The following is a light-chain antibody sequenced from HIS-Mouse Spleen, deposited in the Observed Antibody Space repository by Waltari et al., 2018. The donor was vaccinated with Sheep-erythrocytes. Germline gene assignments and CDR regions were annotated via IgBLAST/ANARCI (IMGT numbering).Light chain of an antibody. CDR1: SSAVGSYNL. CDR3: CSYAGSSTPWV. J-gene: IGLJ3*02. Sequence: QSALTQPASVSGSPRQPITISCTGTSSAVGSYNLVSSYQQHPGKAPKLMIYEGSKRPSGVSSRFSGSKSGNTASLTISGLQAEDEADYYCCSYAGSSTPWVFGGGTKLTVL. CDR2: EGS. V-gene: IGLV2-23*01.